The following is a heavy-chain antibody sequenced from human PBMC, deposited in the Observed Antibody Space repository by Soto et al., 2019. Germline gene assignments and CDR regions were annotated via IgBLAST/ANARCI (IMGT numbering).Heavy chain of an antibody. J-gene: IGHJ5*02. Sequence: TLSLTCTVSGCSISSGGYYWSWIRQHPGKGLEWIGYIYYSGSTYYNPSLKSRVTISVDTSKNQFSLKLSSVTAADTAVYYCARDRVEYSSSWYRWFDPWGQETLVTV. V-gene: IGHV4-31*03. CDR3: ARDRVEYSSSWYRWFDP. CDR1: GCSISSGGYY. CDR2: IYYSGST. D-gene: IGHD6-13*01.